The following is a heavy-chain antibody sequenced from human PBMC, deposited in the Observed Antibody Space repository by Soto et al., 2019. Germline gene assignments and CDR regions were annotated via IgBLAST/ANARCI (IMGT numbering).Heavy chain of an antibody. Sequence: SETLSLTCTVSGFSIGNSYWSWIRQSPGKGLEWIGDIYHSGSTNYNPSLKSRVSISVDTSKNQFSLKLSSVTAADTAVYYCARETGGYSYGRYYYYGIDVWGQGTKVTVSS. D-gene: IGHD5-18*01. CDR3: ARETGGYSYGRYYYYGIDV. CDR1: GFSIGNSY. V-gene: IGHV4-59*12. J-gene: IGHJ6*02. CDR2: IYHSGST.